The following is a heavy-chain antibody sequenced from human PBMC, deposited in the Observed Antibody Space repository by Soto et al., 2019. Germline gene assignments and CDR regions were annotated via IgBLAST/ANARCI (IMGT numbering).Heavy chain of an antibody. J-gene: IGHJ3*02. Sequence: TSETLSLTCTVSGGSISSYYWSWIRQPPGKGLEWIGYIYYSGSTNYNPSLKSRVTISVDTSKNQFSLKLSSVTAADTAVYYCARDYDILTGPTRRGAFDIWGQGTMVTVSS. CDR1: GGSISSYY. CDR2: IYYSGST. D-gene: IGHD3-9*01. V-gene: IGHV4-59*01. CDR3: ARDYDILTGPTRRGAFDI.